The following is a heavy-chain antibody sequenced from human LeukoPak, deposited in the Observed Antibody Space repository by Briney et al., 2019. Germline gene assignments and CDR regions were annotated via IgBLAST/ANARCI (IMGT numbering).Heavy chain of an antibody. D-gene: IGHD1-26*01. Sequence: ASVKVSCKASGYTFTSYAMHWVRQAPGQRLEWMGWINAGNGNTKYSQKFQGRVTITRDTSASTAYMELSSLRSEDTAVYYCAREWELLNYYYYYGMDVWGQGTTVTVSS. CDR1: GYTFTSYA. CDR2: INAGNGNT. J-gene: IGHJ6*02. V-gene: IGHV1-3*01. CDR3: AREWELLNYYYYYGMDV.